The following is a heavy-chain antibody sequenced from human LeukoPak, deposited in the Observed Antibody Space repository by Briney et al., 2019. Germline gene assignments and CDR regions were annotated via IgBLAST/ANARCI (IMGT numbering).Heavy chain of an antibody. V-gene: IGHV4-59*08. CDR1: GDSINSYY. CDR2: IYYSGST. J-gene: IGHJ5*02. CDR3: ARRTARWFDP. Sequence: SSETLSLTCAVSGDSINSYYWSWIRQPPGTGLQWIGDIYYSGSTNYSPSLKSRVNISVDRSTNQFSLKVISVTAADTAVYYCARRTARWFDPWGQGTLVTVSS.